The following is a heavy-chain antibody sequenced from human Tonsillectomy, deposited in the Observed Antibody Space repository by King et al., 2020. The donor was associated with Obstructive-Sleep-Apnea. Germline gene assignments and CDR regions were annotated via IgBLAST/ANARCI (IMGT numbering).Heavy chain of an antibody. CDR3: AGDDVLVITTYPDY. CDR1: GFTFNSYA. Sequence: VQLVESGGGVVQPGRSLRLSCAASGFTFNSYAMHWVRQAPGKGLEWVALISFDGSNKYYTDSVKGRFTISRDNSKNTLYLQMNSLRPEDTAVYYCAGDDVLVITTYPDYWGQGTLVTVSS. V-gene: IGHV3-30*04. D-gene: IGHD3-22*01. J-gene: IGHJ4*02. CDR2: ISFDGSNK.